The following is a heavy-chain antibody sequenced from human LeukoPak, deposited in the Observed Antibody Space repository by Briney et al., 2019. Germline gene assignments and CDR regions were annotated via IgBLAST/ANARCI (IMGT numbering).Heavy chain of an antibody. CDR3: ARTYCSSTSCFYFDS. CDR2: MHHSGSN. D-gene: IGHD2-2*01. CDR1: GFVFTIYTM. V-gene: IGHV4-4*02. Sequence: GSLRLSCSASGFVFTIYTMYWVRQPPGKGLEWIGEMHHSGSNNYNPSLKSRVTISIDKSKNQFSLKLNSVTVADTAVYYCARTYCSSTSCFYFDSWGQGTLVTVSS. J-gene: IGHJ4*02.